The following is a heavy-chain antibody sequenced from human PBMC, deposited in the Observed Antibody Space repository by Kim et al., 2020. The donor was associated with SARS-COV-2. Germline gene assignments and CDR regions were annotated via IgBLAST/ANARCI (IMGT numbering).Heavy chain of an antibody. Sequence: SETLSLTCTVSGGSFSGYFWSWIRQPPGKGLEWIGYINYSGSTNYNPYLKSRVTISVDTSKNQLSLKLSYVTAADTAVDYCTSDRIGYCSSISCSPYFDYWGQGTLVTVSS. CDR2: INYSGST. J-gene: IGHJ4*02. V-gene: IGHV4-59*01. CDR3: TSDRIGYCSSISCSPYFDY. CDR1: GGSFSGYF. D-gene: IGHD2-2*01.